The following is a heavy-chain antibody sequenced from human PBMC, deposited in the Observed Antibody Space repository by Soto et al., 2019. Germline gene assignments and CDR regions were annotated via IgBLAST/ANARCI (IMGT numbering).Heavy chain of an antibody. CDR3: ARGRIVLMVYAYFDY. D-gene: IGHD2-8*01. V-gene: IGHV4-30-2*01. CDR2: IYHSGST. CDR1: GGSISSGGYS. J-gene: IGHJ4*02. Sequence: SEALSLTCAVSGGSISSGGYSWSWIRQPPGKGLEWIGYIYHSGSTYYNPSLKSPVTISVDRSKNQFSLKLSSVTAADTAVYYCARGRIVLMVYAYFDYWGQGTLVTVSS.